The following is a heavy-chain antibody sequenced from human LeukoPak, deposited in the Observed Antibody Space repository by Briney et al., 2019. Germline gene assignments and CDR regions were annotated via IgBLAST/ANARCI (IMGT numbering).Heavy chain of an antibody. V-gene: IGHV4-30-2*01. Sequence: PSETLSLTCAVSGGSISSGGYSWSWIRQPPGKGLEWIGYIYHSGSTYYNPSLKSRVTISVDRSKNQFSLKLSSVTAADTAVYYCASSVVAASTYYYYGMDVWGQGTTVTVSS. J-gene: IGHJ6*02. CDR3: ASSVVAASTYYYYGMDV. CDR2: IYHSGST. CDR1: GGSISSGGYS. D-gene: IGHD2-15*01.